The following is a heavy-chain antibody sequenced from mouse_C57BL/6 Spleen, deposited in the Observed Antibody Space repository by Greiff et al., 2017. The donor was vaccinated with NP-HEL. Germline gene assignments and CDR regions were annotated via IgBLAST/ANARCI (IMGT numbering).Heavy chain of an antibody. Sequence: VQLQQSGAELMKPGASVKLSCKATGYTFTGYWIEWVKQRPGHGLEWIGEILPGSGSTNYNEKFQGKATFTAETSSNTAHMRLSSLTTEDSAIYCCARGGFMTTVVPPYYYAMDYGGQGTSDTVSS. J-gene: IGHJ4*01. V-gene: IGHV1-9*01. D-gene: IGHD1-1*01. CDR1: GYTFTGYW. CDR3: ARGGFMTTVVPPYYYAMDY. CDR2: ILPGSGST.